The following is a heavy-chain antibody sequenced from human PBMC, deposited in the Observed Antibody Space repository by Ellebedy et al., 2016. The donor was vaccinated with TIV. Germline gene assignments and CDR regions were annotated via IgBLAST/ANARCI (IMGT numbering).Heavy chain of an antibody. CDR3: VRDGELVLDAFDI. D-gene: IGHD1-7*01. CDR2: TYYRSKWYN. V-gene: IGHV6-1*01. CDR1: GDSVSSNTAA. Sequence: SQTLSLTCAISGDSVSSNTAAWNWVRQSPSRGLEWLGRTYYRSKWYNDYAVSVKSRVTINPNTSKNRFSLQLNSVSPEDTAVYYCVRDGELVLDAFDIWGQGTMVTVSS. J-gene: IGHJ3*02.